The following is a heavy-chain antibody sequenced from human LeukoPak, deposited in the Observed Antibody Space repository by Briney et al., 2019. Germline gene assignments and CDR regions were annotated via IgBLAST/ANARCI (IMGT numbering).Heavy chain of an antibody. Sequence: GGSLRLSCAASGFTVSSNYMSWVRQAPGKGLEWVSVIYSGGSTYYADSVKGRFTISRDNSKNTLYLQMNSLRAEDTAVYYCARETGYSSGWYELTTIFDLWGRGTLVTVSS. J-gene: IGHJ2*01. CDR3: ARETGYSSGWYELTTIFDL. CDR2: IYSGGST. CDR1: GFTVSSNY. V-gene: IGHV3-53*01. D-gene: IGHD6-19*01.